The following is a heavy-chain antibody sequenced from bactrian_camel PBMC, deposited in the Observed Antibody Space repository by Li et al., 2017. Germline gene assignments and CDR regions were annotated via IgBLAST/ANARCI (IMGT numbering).Heavy chain of an antibody. CDR3: AKPLSRPRHPFWVRAVTSDFAN. CDR2: INGDGTNT. Sequence: HVQLVESGGGLVEAGGSLRLSCAASGFTFGSWYMNWVRQAPGKGLEWVSSINGDGTNTVYLDSVKGRFAISRDNAKNTVYLQMNSLKSEDTALYYCAKPLSRPRHPFWVRAVTSDFANWGRGTQVTVS. J-gene: IGHJ4*01. CDR1: GFTFGSWY. V-gene: IGHV3-2*01. D-gene: IGHD3*01.